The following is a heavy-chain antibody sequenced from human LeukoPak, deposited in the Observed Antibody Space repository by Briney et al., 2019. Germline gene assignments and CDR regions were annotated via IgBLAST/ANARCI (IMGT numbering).Heavy chain of an antibody. Sequence: PSETLSLTCAVSGGSISSSNWWSWVRQPPGKGLEWIGEIYHSGSTNYNPSLKSRVTISVDKSKNQFSLKLSSVTAADTAVYYCARIRRYEEYYYYYYMDVWGKGTTVTISS. V-gene: IGHV4-4*02. CDR2: IYHSGST. CDR3: ARIRRYEEYYYYYYMDV. D-gene: IGHD3-9*01. CDR1: GGSISSSNW. J-gene: IGHJ6*03.